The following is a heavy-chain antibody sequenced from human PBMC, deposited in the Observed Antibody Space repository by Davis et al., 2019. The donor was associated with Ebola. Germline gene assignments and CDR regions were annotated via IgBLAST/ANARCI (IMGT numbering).Heavy chain of an antibody. Sequence: ASEKVSCKASGYIFTSYGISWVRQAPGQGLEWMGWISGYNGNTNYAQKYRGRVTMTRDTSTSTVYMELSSLRSEDTAVYYCATYMGGAVDTAMALTDYWGQGTLVTVSS. V-gene: IGHV1-18*01. D-gene: IGHD5-18*01. CDR3: ATYMGGAVDTAMALTDY. CDR1: GYIFTSYG. J-gene: IGHJ4*02. CDR2: ISGYNGNT.